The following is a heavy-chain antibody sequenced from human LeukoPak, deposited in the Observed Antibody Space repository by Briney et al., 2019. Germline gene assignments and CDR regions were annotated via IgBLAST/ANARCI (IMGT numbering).Heavy chain of an antibody. CDR3: ARGTSRPLYYMDV. CDR2: INHSGST. J-gene: IGHJ6*03. CDR1: GGSFSGYY. V-gene: IGHV4-34*01. Sequence: SETLPLTCAVYGGSFSGYYWSWIRQPPGKGLEWIGEINHSGSTNYNPSLKSRVTISVDTSKNQFSLKLSSVTAADTAVYYCARGTSRPLYYMDVWGKGTTVTVSS. D-gene: IGHD6-25*01.